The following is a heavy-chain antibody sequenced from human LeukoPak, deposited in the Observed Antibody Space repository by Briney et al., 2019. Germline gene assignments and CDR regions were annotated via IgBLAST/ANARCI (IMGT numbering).Heavy chain of an antibody. CDR1: GGSISSYY. Sequence: SQTLSLTCTVSGGSISSYYWSWIRQPPGKGLEWIGYIYYSGSTNYNPSLKSRVTISVDTSKNQFSLKLSSVTAADTAVYYCARSRDGYNLDPWGQGTLVTVSS. V-gene: IGHV4-59*01. CDR3: ARSRDGYNLDP. J-gene: IGHJ5*02. CDR2: IYYSGST. D-gene: IGHD5-24*01.